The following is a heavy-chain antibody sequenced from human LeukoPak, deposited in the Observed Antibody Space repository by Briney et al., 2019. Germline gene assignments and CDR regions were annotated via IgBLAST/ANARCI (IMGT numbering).Heavy chain of an antibody. CDR3: ARTIPDYTRYSSGWYEGGYYFDY. CDR2: IYTSGST. V-gene: IGHV4-61*02. Sequence: SQTLSLTCTVSGGSISSSSYYSSWIRQPAGTGLEWIGRIYTSGSTNYNPSLKSRVTISVDTSKNQFSLRLSSVTAAVTAVYYCARTIPDYTRYSSGWYEGGYYFDYWGQGTLVTVSS. J-gene: IGHJ4*02. CDR1: GGSISSSSYY. D-gene: IGHD6-19*01.